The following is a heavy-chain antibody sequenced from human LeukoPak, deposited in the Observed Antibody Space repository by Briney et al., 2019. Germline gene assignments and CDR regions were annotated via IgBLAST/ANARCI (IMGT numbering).Heavy chain of an antibody. V-gene: IGHV3-23*01. CDR2: ISGSGGST. Sequence: GGSLRLSCAASGFTFSSYAMSWVRQAPGKGLEWVSAISGSGGSTYYADSVKGRFTISRDNSKNTLYLQMNSLRAEDTAVYYCAKDSNYYDSSGHYYWGQGTLVTVSS. J-gene: IGHJ4*02. CDR1: GFTFSSYA. D-gene: IGHD3-22*01. CDR3: AKDSNYYDSSGHYY.